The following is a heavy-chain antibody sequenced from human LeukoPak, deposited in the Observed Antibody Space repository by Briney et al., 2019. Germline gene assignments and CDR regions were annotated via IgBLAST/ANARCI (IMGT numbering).Heavy chain of an antibody. CDR1: GFTFSSYW. J-gene: IGHJ4*02. V-gene: IGHV3-23*01. CDR2: ISGNGRST. Sequence: PGGSLRLSCAASGFTFSSYWMHWVRQAPGKGLEWVSSISGNGRSTYYADSVKGRFTISRDNSKNMLYLQMNSLRAEDTAVYYCAKVSESNYDFLTGYYTPYYFDYWGQGTLVTVSS. D-gene: IGHD3-9*01. CDR3: AKVSESNYDFLTGYYTPYYFDY.